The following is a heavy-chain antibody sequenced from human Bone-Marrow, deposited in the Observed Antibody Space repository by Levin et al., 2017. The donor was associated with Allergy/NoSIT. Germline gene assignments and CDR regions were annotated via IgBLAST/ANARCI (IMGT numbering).Heavy chain of an antibody. Sequence: KISCKASGGTFSSYAISWVRQAPGQGLEWMGGIIPIFGTANYAQKFQGRVTITADESTSTAYMELSSLRSEDTAVYYCARELVYCSSTSCYTEVYFDYWGQGTLVTVSS. J-gene: IGHJ4*02. D-gene: IGHD2-2*02. CDR2: IIPIFGTA. V-gene: IGHV1-69*01. CDR1: GGTFSSYA. CDR3: ARELVYCSSTSCYTEVYFDY.